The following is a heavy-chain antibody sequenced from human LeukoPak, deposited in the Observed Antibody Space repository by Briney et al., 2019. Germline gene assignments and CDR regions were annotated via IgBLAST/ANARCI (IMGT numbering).Heavy chain of an antibody. CDR2: IYYTGGT. D-gene: IGHD1-14*01. CDR3: ARSDHPSHEYFQH. CDR1: GGSISNYY. V-gene: IGHV4-59*12. Sequence: SETLSLTCTISGGSISNYYWSWIRQTPGKGLEWIGYIYYTGGTDYNPSLKSRVTISEDTSKNQFSLKLSSVTAADTAVYYCARSDHPSHEYFQHWGQGTLVTVSS. J-gene: IGHJ1*01.